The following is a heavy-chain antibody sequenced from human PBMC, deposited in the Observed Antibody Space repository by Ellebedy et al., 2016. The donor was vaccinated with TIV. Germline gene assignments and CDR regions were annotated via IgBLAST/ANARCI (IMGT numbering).Heavy chain of an antibody. CDR1: GDFIDNNY. D-gene: IGHD6-19*01. CDR2: IAYTGST. CDR3: AREAVAAAKDAYDK. J-gene: IGHJ1*01. Sequence: SETLSLPXSVSGDFIDNNYWSWIRQSPGKGLEWIGNIAYTGSTKYNPSLQSRVTISADMSNNQFSLRLTSVRAAETAVYFCAREAVAAAKDAYDKWGQGKRVTVSS. V-gene: IGHV4-59*01.